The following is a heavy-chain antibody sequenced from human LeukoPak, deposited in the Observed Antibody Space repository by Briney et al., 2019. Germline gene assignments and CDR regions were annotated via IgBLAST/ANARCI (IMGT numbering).Heavy chain of an antibody. D-gene: IGHD2-2*01. CDR1: GDSISRSTYY. Sequence: SETLSLTCTVSGDSISRSTYYWAWIRQPPGKGLEWIGSVYYGRSPYFNPSLESRATISVDTSKNHFSLKMSSVTAADTAVYYCARGPLRYCSSTSCYYFDYWGQGTLVTVSS. J-gene: IGHJ4*02. CDR2: VYYGRSP. V-gene: IGHV4-39*02. CDR3: ARGPLRYCSSTSCYYFDY.